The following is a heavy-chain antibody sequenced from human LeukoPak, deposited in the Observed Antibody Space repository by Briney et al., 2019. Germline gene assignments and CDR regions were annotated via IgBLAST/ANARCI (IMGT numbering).Heavy chain of an antibody. CDR3: ARGRRWLQLRWMSNFDY. CDR2: VGHSGST. J-gene: IGHJ4*02. D-gene: IGHD5-24*01. Sequence: SETLSLTCAVSGGSFSAFFWRWIRQPPGKGLEWIGDVGHSGSTNYNPSLKSRVTISVDTSKNQFSLKLSSVTAADTAVYYCARGRRWLQLRWMSNFDYWGQGTLVTVSS. V-gene: IGHV4-34*01. CDR1: GGSFSAFF.